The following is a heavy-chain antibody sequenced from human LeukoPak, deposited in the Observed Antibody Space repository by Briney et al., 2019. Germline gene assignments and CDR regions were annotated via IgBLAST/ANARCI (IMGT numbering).Heavy chain of an antibody. Sequence: ASVKVSCKASGYTFTSYGISWVRQAPGQGLEWMGWISAYNGNTNYAQKLQGRVTMTTDTSTSTAYMELRSLRSDDTAVYYCARGGASGSHLARTYYYYMDVWGKGTTVTVSS. CDR2: ISAYNGNT. V-gene: IGHV1-18*01. D-gene: IGHD3-10*01. CDR1: GYTFTSYG. J-gene: IGHJ6*03. CDR3: ARGGASGSHLARTYYYYMDV.